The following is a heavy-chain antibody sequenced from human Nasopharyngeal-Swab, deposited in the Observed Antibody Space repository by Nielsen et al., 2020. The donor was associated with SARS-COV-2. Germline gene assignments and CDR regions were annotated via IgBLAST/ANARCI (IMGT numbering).Heavy chain of an antibody. CDR3: AREGYYDSSGYSYFDY. V-gene: IGHV3-74*01. CDR1: VFTFSIYW. Sequence: LSLTRSSSVFTFSIYWMHWVRQAPGKGLVWVSRINSDGSSTSYADSVKGRFTISRDNAKNTLYLQMNSLRAEDTAVYYCAREGYYDSSGYSYFDYWGQGTLVTVSS. CDR2: INSDGSST. D-gene: IGHD3-22*01. J-gene: IGHJ4*02.